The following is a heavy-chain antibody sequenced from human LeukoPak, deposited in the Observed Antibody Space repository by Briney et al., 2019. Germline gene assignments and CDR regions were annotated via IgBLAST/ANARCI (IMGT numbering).Heavy chain of an antibody. D-gene: IGHD1-26*01. Sequence: GSLRLSCAASGFTVSSNYMSWIRQPPGKGLEWIGSIYYSGSTYYNPSLKSRVTISVDTSKNQFSLKLSSVTAADTAVYYCARDSGSYFAGWGQGTLVTVSS. CDR3: ARDSGSYFAG. CDR1: GFTVSSNY. V-gene: IGHV4-39*07. CDR2: IYYSGST. J-gene: IGHJ4*02.